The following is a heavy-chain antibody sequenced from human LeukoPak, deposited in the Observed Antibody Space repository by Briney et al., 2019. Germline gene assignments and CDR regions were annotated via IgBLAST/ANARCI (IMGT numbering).Heavy chain of an antibody. D-gene: IGHD4-17*01. CDR1: GFTFSSYS. Sequence: GGSLRLSCAVSGFTFSSYSMHWVRQAPGKGLEWVALIWYDGSKKYYADSVKGRFTISRDDSKSTLYLQMNSLRAEDTAVYYCARDPATVTSYFDYWGQGTLVTVSS. J-gene: IGHJ4*02. CDR3: ARDPATVTSYFDY. CDR2: IWYDGSKK. V-gene: IGHV3-33*01.